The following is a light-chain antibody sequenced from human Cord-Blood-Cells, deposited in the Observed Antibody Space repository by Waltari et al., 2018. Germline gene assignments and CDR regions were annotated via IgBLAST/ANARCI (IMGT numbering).Light chain of an antibody. CDR3: QQSYSTPWT. CDR1: QSISSY. CDR2: AAS. Sequence: DIQMTQSPSSLSASVGDRVTITCRASQSISSYLNWYQQNPGKAPKLLIYAASSLQSGVPSRFSGSGSGTDVTLTISSLQPEDFATYYCQQSYSTPWTLGQGTKVEIK. J-gene: IGKJ1*01. V-gene: IGKV1-39*01.